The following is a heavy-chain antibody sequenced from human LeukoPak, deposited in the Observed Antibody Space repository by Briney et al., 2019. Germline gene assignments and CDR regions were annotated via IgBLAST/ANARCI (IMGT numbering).Heavy chain of an antibody. CDR1: GFTFSSYS. CDR2: ISSSSSYI. D-gene: IGHD2-15*01. V-gene: IGHV3-21*01. CDR3: AREARVVAAADY. J-gene: IGHJ4*02. Sequence: SGGSLRLSCAASGFTFSSYSMNWVRQAPGKGLEWVSSISSSSSYIYYADSVKGRFTISRDNAKNSLYLQMNSLRAEDTAVYYCAREARVVAAADYWGQGTLVTVSS.